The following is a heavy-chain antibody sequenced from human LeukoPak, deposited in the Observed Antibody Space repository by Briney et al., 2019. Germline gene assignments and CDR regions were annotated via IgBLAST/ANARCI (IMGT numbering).Heavy chain of an antibody. J-gene: IGHJ4*02. CDR2: IKSKTDGGTT. V-gene: IGHV3-15*07. CDR1: GFTFSNAW. D-gene: IGHD2/OR15-2a*01. CDR3: ARDTLGSLDY. Sequence: GGSLRLSCAASGFTFSNAWMNWVRQAPGKGLEWVGRIKSKTDGGTTDYAAPVKGRFTISRDNAKNSLYLQMNSLRAEDTAVYYCARDTLGSLDYWGQGTLVTVSS.